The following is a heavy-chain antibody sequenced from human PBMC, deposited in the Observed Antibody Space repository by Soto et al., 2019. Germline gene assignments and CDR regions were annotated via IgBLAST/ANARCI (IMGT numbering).Heavy chain of an antibody. CDR1: GFTFSSYW. CDR2: INSDGSST. J-gene: IGHJ6*02. V-gene: IGHV3-74*01. CDR3: ARRATYYGMDV. Sequence: LRLSCAASGFTFSSYWMHWVRQAPGKGLVWVSRINSDGSSTSYADSVKGRFTISRDNAKNTLYLQMNSLRAEDTAVYYCARRATYYGMDVWGQGTTVTVSS.